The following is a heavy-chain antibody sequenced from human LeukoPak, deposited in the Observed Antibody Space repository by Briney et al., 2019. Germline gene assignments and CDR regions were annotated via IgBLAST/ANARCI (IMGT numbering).Heavy chain of an antibody. CDR3: ARHEGGDGFYSYYYGMDV. J-gene: IGHJ6*02. CDR1: GGSISSYY. CDR2: IYYSGST. V-gene: IGHV4-59*08. D-gene: IGHD5-12*01. Sequence: SETLSLTCTVSGGSISSYYWSWIRQPPGKGLEWIGYIYYSGSTNYNPSLKGRVTISVDTSKNQFSLKLSSVTAADTAVYYCARHEGGDGFYSYYYGMDVWGQGTTVTVSS.